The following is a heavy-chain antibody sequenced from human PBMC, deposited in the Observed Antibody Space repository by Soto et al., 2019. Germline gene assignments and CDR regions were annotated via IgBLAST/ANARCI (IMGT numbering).Heavy chain of an antibody. CDR3: ARYSSSWSKYVQH. Sequence: VQLQQWGAGLLKTSETLSLTCAVYGGSLSGYYWSWIRQTPGKRLEWVGDINHGGSANYKPSLKSQVTFSLDPSKNQFSMKLSSVIAADTAVYYCARYSSSWSKYVQHWGRGTRVTVSS. V-gene: IGHV4-34*01. CDR1: GGSLSGYY. D-gene: IGHD6-13*01. CDR2: INHGGSA. J-gene: IGHJ1*01.